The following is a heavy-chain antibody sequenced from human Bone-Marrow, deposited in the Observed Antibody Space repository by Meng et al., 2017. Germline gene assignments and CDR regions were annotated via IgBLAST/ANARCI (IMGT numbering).Heavy chain of an antibody. CDR2: IYYSGST. CDR1: GGSISSSRYY. D-gene: IGHD6-13*01. Sequence: SETLSLTCTVSGGSISSSRYYWGWIRQPPGKGLEWIGSIYYSGSTYYNPYLKSLVTTSVDTSKNQFSLKLSSVTAADTAVYYCARDGGSSWYLLGYFYYWGQGTLVTVSS. CDR3: ARDGGSSWYLLGYFYY. J-gene: IGHJ4*02. V-gene: IGHV4-39*07.